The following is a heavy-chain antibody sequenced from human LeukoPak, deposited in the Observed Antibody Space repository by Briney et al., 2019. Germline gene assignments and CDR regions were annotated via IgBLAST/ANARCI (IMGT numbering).Heavy chain of an antibody. CDR1: GFTFSKFA. J-gene: IGHJ4*02. CDR2: ISDSGGST. Sequence: GGSLRLSCAASGFTFSKFAMIWVRQAPGKGLEWVSGISDSGGSTYYADSVKGRFTISRDNSKNTVLLQVNSLRAEDTAVYYCTFGGSGWVFGLVDYWGQGTLVTVSS. D-gene: IGHD6-19*01. V-gene: IGHV3-23*01. CDR3: TFGGSGWVFGLVDY.